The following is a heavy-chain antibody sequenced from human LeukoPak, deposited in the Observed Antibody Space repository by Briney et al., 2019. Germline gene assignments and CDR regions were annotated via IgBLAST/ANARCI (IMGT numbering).Heavy chain of an antibody. Sequence: GGSLRLSCAASGFTFSSYAMSWVRQAPGKGLEWVSAISGSGGSTYYADSVKGRFTISRDNSKNTLYLQMNSLRAEDTAVYYCAKMPPPIGYCSSTSCWDYWGQGTLVTVSS. CDR2: ISGSGGST. V-gene: IGHV3-23*01. J-gene: IGHJ4*02. CDR3: AKMPPPIGYCSSTSCWDY. CDR1: GFTFSSYA. D-gene: IGHD2-2*01.